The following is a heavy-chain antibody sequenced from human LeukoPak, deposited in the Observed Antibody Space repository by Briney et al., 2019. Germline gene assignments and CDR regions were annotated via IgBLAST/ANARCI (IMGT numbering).Heavy chain of an antibody. D-gene: IGHD2-21*02. CDR1: GFTFSTYA. CDR3: AKVRAYCGGVCYAYYYYGMDV. Sequence: GGSLRLSCAASGFTFSTYAMSWVRQAPGKGLGWVSAITGSGGSTYYADSVKGRFTISRDNPKNTLYLQMNSLRAEDTAVYYCAKVRAYCGGVCYAYYYYGMDVWGQGTTVTVSS. V-gene: IGHV3-23*01. CDR2: ITGSGGST. J-gene: IGHJ6*02.